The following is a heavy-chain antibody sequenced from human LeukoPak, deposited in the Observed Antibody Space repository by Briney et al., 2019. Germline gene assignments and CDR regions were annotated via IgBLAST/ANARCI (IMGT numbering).Heavy chain of an antibody. V-gene: IGHV3-53*05. Sequence: GGSLRLSCAASGFTISSTYINWVRQAPGRGLEWVSIIYSGGSTFYADSVRGRFTVSRDNSKNTLYLQMNSLRAEDTAVYYCAKDAAQGGIDPWGQGTLVTVSS. CDR2: IYSGGST. CDR3: AKDAAQGGIDP. CDR1: GFTISSTY. J-gene: IGHJ5*02. D-gene: IGHD3-16*01.